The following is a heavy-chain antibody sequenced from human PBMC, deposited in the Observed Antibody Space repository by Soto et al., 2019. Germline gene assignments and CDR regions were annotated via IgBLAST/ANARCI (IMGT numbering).Heavy chain of an antibody. CDR3: ARGRRRGTAMVLRAGMDV. J-gene: IGHJ6*02. CDR2: ISYDGSNK. Sequence: QVQLVESGGGVVQPGRSLRLSCAASGFTFSSYAMHWVRQAPGKGLEWVAVISYDGSNKYYADSVKGRFTISRDNSKTTLYLQMNSLRAGDRAVYYCARGRRRGTAMVLRAGMDVWGQGTTVTVSS. CDR1: GFTFSSYA. D-gene: IGHD5-18*01. V-gene: IGHV3-30-3*01.